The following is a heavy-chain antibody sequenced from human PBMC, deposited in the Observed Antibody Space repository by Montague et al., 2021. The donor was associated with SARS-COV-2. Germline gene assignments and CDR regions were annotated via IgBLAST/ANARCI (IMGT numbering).Heavy chain of an antibody. D-gene: IGHD3-3*01. V-gene: IGHV3-23*03. J-gene: IGHJ4*02. CDR3: AKDPHYDFWSGYYFDY. CDR2: IYSGFSST. CDR1: GFTFSSYA. Sequence: SLRLSCAASGFTFSSYAMSWVRQAPGKGLEWVSVIYSGFSSTYXXXSXXXRFTISRDNSKNTLYLQLNSLRAEDTAVYYCAKDPHYDFWSGYYFDYWGQGTLVTVSS.